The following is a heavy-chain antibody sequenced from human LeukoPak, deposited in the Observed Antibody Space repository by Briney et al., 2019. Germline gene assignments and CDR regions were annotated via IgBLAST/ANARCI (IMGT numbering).Heavy chain of an antibody. CDR2: MNPNCGNT. J-gene: IGHJ3*02. D-gene: IGHD3-3*01. CDR3: ARVYYDFWSGFDPRSASDI. Sequence: ASVKVSCKDSGYTFTSYDINWVRQATGQGLEWMGWMNPNCGNTGYAQKFQGRVTSTRNTSISTAYMELSSLRSEDTAVYYCARVYYDFWSGFDPRSASDIWGQGTMVTVSS. V-gene: IGHV1-8*03. CDR1: GYTFTSYD.